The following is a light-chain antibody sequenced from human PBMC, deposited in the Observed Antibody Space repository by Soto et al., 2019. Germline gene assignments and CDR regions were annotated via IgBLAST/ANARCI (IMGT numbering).Light chain of an antibody. J-gene: IGKJ1*01. CDR1: QTVGTF. CDR3: QQSYSIRSWT. V-gene: IGKV1-39*01. Sequence: DIQMTQSPSSLSASVGDRVPITCRASQTVGTFLNWYQQRPGRAPNLLIYAASNLPTGVPSRFSGSGSGTDFTLTINSLQPEDFGTYYCQQSYSIRSWTFGQGTKVDIK. CDR2: AAS.